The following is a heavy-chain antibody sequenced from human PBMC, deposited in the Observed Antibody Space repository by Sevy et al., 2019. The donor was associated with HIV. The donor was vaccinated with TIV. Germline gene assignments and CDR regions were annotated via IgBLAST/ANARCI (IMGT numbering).Heavy chain of an antibody. D-gene: IGHD3-22*01. Sequence: GGSLRLSCAASGFTFSNYDMHWVRQATGKGLEWVSAIGTAGDTYYPGSVKGRFTISRENANKSLYLQMNSLRAGDTAVDYYERARSDISGYYYYYFDYWGQGTLVTVSS. CDR2: IGTAGDT. J-gene: IGHJ4*02. CDR3: ERARSDISGYYYYYFDY. V-gene: IGHV3-13*01. CDR1: GFTFSNYD.